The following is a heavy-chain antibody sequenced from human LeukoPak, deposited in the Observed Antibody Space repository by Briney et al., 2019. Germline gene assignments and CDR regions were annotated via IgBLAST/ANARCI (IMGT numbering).Heavy chain of an antibody. D-gene: IGHD6-13*01. V-gene: IGHV3-23*01. CDR3: AKGGSSWQKGDAFDI. CDR1: GFTFSSYA. CDR2: ISGSGGST. Sequence: PGGSLRLSCAASGFTFSSYAMSWVRQAPGKGLEWVSAISGSGGSTYYADSVKGRFTISRDNSKNTLYLQMNNLRAEDTAVYYCAKGGSSWQKGDAFDIWGQGTMVTVSS. J-gene: IGHJ3*02.